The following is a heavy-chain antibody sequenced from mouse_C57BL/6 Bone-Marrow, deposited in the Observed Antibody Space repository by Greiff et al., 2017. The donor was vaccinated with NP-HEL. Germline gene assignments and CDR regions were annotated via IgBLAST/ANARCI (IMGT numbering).Heavy chain of an antibody. Sequence: EVKLVESEGGLVQPGSSMKLSCTASGFTFSDYYMAWVRQVPEKGLEWVANINYDGSSTYYLDSLKSRFIISRDNAKNILYLQMSSLKSEDTATYYCARDVPFYDYGTGFDYWGQGTTLTVSS. CDR2: INYDGSST. CDR1: GFTFSDYY. V-gene: IGHV5-16*01. D-gene: IGHD2-4*01. J-gene: IGHJ2*01. CDR3: ARDVPFYDYGTGFDY.